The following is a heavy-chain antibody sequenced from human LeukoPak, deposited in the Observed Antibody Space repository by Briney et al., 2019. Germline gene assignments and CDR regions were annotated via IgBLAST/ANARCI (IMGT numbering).Heavy chain of an antibody. CDR3: AKPATMTTVTDDAFDI. J-gene: IGHJ3*02. D-gene: IGHD4-17*01. Sequence: GGSLRLSCAASGFTFSGYAMSWVRQAPGKGLEWVSAISGSGGSTYYADSVKGRFTISRDNSKNTLYLQMNSLRAEDTAVYYCAKPATMTTVTDDAFDIWGQGTMVTVSS. CDR1: GFTFSGYA. CDR2: ISGSGGST. V-gene: IGHV3-23*01.